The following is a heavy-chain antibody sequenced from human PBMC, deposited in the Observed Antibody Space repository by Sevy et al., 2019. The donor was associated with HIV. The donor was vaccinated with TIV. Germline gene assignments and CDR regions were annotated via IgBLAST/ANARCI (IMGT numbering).Heavy chain of an antibody. CDR1: GFTFSNYW. CDR2: IQEDGSDK. D-gene: IGHD4-17*01. J-gene: IGHJ6*03. Sequence: GGSLRLSCAASGFTFSNYWMSWVRQAPGKGLEWVANIQEDGSDKYYVDSVKGRFTISRDNAKNSLYLQMNSLRAEDTAVYYCATDPFSVTTSNDYMVVWGKGTTVTDSS. CDR3: ATDPFSVTTSNDYMVV. V-gene: IGHV3-7*01.